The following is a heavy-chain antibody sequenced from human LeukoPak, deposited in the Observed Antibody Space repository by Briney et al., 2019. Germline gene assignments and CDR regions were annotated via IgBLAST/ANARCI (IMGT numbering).Heavy chain of an antibody. V-gene: IGHV3-23*01. Sequence: GGTLRLSCAASGFTFSNYAMNWVRQAPGKGLEWVSVISGSGSSIYYADSVKGRFTISRDNSKNTLYLQMNSLRAEDTAVYYCARVYDCSGGSCYSWGQGTLVTVSS. CDR1: GFTFSNYA. D-gene: IGHD2-15*01. CDR2: ISGSGSSI. CDR3: ARVYDCSGGSCYS. J-gene: IGHJ4*02.